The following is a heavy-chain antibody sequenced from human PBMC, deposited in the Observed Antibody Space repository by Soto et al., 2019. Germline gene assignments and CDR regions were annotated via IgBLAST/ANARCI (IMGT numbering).Heavy chain of an antibody. J-gene: IGHJ6*02. CDR1: GYTFTSYG. V-gene: IGHV1-18*01. CDR3: ARDRVYRGYDYYYYGMDV. D-gene: IGHD5-12*01. CDR2: ISAYNGNT. Sequence: ASVKVSCKASGYTFTSYGISWVRQAPGQGLEWMGWISAYNGNTNYAQKLQGRVTMTTDTSTSTAYMELRSLRSDDTAVYYCARDRVYRGYDYYYYGMDVWGQGTTVTVSS.